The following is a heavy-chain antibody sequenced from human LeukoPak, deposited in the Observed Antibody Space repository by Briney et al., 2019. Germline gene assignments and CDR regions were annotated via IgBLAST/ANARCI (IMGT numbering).Heavy chain of an antibody. CDR2: IKQDGNEK. J-gene: IGHJ4*02. D-gene: IGHD3-9*01. V-gene: IGHV3-7*01. CDR3: AKGDTYYDLLTCFDF. Sequence: GGSLRLSCAASGFTFSSYWMTWVRQAPGKGLEWVANIKQDGNEKDYVDSVKGRFTISRDNAKNSLYLQMNSLRAEDTAMYYCAKGDTYYDLLTCFDFWGPGTLVTVSS. CDR1: GFTFSSYW.